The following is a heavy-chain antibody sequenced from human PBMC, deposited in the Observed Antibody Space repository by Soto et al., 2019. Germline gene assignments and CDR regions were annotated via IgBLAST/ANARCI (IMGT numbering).Heavy chain of an antibody. CDR3: ARQVFLWFGELPHNRLDS. Sequence: SETLSLTCTVSGGSIKSDYYWAWVRQPPGGGLEWMGYKYYSGATDSDPSLEARVSFSVDTSKNQFFLKLTSVTVADTAVYYCARQVFLWFGELPHNRLDSWGQGTLVTGSS. CDR2: KYYSGAT. J-gene: IGHJ5*01. D-gene: IGHD3-10*01. V-gene: IGHV4-30-4*01. CDR1: GGSIKSDYY.